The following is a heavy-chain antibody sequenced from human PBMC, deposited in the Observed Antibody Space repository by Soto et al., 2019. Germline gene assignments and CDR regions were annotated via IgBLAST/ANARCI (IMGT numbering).Heavy chain of an antibody. CDR1: GFTFSGYA. Sequence: VQLLESGGDLVQPGRSLRLSFAASGFTFSGYAMSWVRQAPGKGLEWVSVIHGGGNSAYYADYVKGRFTISIDNSKTTLYLQMGSLRGEDTAVYYCSKKRCWVTTSYHFDYWGQGTLVTVSS. D-gene: IGHD3-22*01. V-gene: IGHV3-23*03. CDR2: IHGGGNSA. J-gene: IGHJ4*02. CDR3: SKKRCWVTTSYHFDY.